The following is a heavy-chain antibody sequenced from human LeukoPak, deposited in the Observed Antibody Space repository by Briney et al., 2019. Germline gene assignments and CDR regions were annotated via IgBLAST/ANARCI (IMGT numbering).Heavy chain of an antibody. J-gene: IGHJ4*02. V-gene: IGHV1-18*01. CDR1: GGTFSSYA. D-gene: IGHD4-17*01. Sequence: ASVKVSCKASGGTFSSYAISWVRQAPGQGLEWMGWISAYNGNTNYAQKLQGRVTMTTDTSTSTAYMELRSLRSDDTAVYYCARETGLRPIDYWGQGTLVTVSS. CDR3: ARETGLRPIDY. CDR2: ISAYNGNT.